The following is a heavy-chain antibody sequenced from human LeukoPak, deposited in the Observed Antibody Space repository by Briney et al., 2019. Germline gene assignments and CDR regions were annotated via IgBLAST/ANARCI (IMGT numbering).Heavy chain of an antibody. D-gene: IGHD3-3*01. CDR2: IYYSGST. CDR1: GGSISSSSYY. V-gene: IGHV4-39*01. J-gene: IGHJ4*02. CDR3: ARFVRYYDFWSGLTPDY. Sequence: SETLSLTCTVSGGSISSSSYYWGWIRQPPGKGLEWIGSIYYSGSTYYNPSLKSRVTISVDTSKNQFALKLSSVTAADTAVYYCARFVRYYDFWSGLTPDYRGQGTLVTVSS.